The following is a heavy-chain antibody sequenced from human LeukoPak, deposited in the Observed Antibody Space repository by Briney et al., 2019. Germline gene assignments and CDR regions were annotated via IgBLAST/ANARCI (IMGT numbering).Heavy chain of an antibody. V-gene: IGHV5-51*01. CDR1: GYSFISYW. Sequence: GESLKISCKGSGYSFISYWIGWVRQMPGKGLEWMGIIYPGDSDTRYSPSFQGQVTISADKSISTAYLQWSSLKASDTAMYYCARTQGYYDSSGYLTNWFDPWGQGTLVTVSS. CDR3: ARTQGYYDSSGYLTNWFDP. D-gene: IGHD3-22*01. CDR2: IYPGDSDT. J-gene: IGHJ5*02.